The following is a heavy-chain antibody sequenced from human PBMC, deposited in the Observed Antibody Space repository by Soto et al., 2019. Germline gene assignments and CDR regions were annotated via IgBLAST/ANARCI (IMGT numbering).Heavy chain of an antibody. Sequence: PSETLSLTCTVSGASFTVCVYYWSGIRQHPGKGLEWIGYIYYSGSTYYNPSLKSRVTISVDTSKNQFSLKLSSVTAADTAVYYCARDSGWNSAFDIWGQGTMVTVS. CDR1: GASFTVCVYY. J-gene: IGHJ3*02. CDR2: IYYSGST. V-gene: IGHV4-31*03. D-gene: IGHD1-7*01. CDR3: ARDSGWNSAFDI.